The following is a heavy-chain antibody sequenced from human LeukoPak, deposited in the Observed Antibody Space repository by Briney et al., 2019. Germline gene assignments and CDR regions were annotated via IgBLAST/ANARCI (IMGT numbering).Heavy chain of an antibody. CDR3: AKGSARFDP. V-gene: IGHV3-23*01. Sequence: GGSLRLSCAASGFTFSSYAMSWVRQAPGKGPEWVSAISGSGVTTYYADSVKGRFTISRDNSHNTLYLQMNSLRAEDTAVYYCAKGSARFDPCGQGTLVTVSS. J-gene: IGHJ5*02. CDR1: GFTFSSYA. CDR2: ISGSGVTT.